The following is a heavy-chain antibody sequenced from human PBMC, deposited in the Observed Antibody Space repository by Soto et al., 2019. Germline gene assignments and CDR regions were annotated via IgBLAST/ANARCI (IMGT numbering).Heavy chain of an antibody. CDR3: AKDFLGLRFLEWFLGGYFDY. Sequence: GGSLRLSCAASGFTFSSYAMSWVRQAPGKGLEWVSAISGSGGSTYYADSVKGRFTISRDNSKNTLYLQMNSLRAEDTAVYYCAKDFLGLRFLEWFLGGYFDYCGQRALVSVSS. V-gene: IGHV3-23*01. CDR2: ISGSGGST. J-gene: IGHJ4*02. D-gene: IGHD3-3*01. CDR1: GFTFSSYA.